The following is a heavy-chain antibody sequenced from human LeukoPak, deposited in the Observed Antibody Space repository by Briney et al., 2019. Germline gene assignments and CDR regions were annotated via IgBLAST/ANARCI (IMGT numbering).Heavy chain of an antibody. V-gene: IGHV4-61*02. Sequence: SETLSLTCTVSGGSISSGSYYWSWIRQPAGKGLEWIGRIYTSGSTNYNPSLKSRVTISVDTSKNQFSLKLSSVTAADTAVYYCPRHPIRGHAKDWGFCYYYMDVWGKGTTITVS. J-gene: IGHJ6*03. CDR3: PRHPIRGHAKDWGFCYYYMDV. CDR2: IYTSGST. D-gene: IGHD3-16*01. CDR1: GGSISSGSYY.